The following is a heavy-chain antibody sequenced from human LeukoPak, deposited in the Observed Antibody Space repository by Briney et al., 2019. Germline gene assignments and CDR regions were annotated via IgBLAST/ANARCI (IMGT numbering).Heavy chain of an antibody. D-gene: IGHD2-21*01. J-gene: IGHJ3*02. CDR2: ISSSSSYI. V-gene: IGHV3-21*01. Sequence: PGGSLRLPCAASGFTFSSYSMNWVRQAPGKGLEWVSSISSSSSYIYYADSVKGRFTISRDNAKNSLYLQMNSLRAEDTAVYYCARWGCGGDCYYDAFDIWGQGTMVTVSS. CDR1: GFTFSSYS. CDR3: ARWGCGGDCYYDAFDI.